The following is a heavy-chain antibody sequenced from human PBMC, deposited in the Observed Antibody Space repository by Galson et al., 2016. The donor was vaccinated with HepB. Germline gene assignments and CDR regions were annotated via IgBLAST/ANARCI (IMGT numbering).Heavy chain of an antibody. CDR3: ARHNGGKGFDY. J-gene: IGHJ4*02. CDR1: GGSISSDSYL. V-gene: IGHV4-39*01. D-gene: IGHD4-23*01. CDR2: IYYSGST. Sequence: SETLSLTCTVSGGSISSDSYLWGWIRRPPGKGLEWIGTIYYSGSTYYSPSLKSRVTISVDTSRNQFSLDLSSVAAADTPDYYCARHNGGKGFDYWGPGTLVTGSS.